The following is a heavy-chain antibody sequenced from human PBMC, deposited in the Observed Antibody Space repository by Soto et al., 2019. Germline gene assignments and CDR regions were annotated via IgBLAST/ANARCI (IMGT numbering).Heavy chain of an antibody. CDR2: IIPILGIA. Sequence: SVKVSCKASGGTFSSYTISWVRQAPGQGLEWMGRIIPILGIANYSQKFQVRVTITTDKSTSTAYMELSSLRSEDTAVYYCAREMTTVTTFDYYGMDVWGQGTTVTVSS. CDR3: AREMTTVTTFDYYGMDV. CDR1: GGTFSSYT. J-gene: IGHJ6*02. D-gene: IGHD4-17*01. V-gene: IGHV1-69*04.